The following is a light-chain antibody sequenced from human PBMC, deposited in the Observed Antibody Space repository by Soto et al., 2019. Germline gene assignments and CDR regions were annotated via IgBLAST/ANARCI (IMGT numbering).Light chain of an antibody. Sequence: EIVLTQSPSTLSSFPGDRVTLSCRASQYINTRLAWYQHRPGQAPRLLIYQTSIRAAGIPARFSASGSGTDFTLTISRLEPEDFAVYYCQQYGSSPPVTFGPGTKVDIK. J-gene: IGKJ3*01. CDR2: QTS. V-gene: IGKV3-20*01. CDR3: QQYGSSPPVT. CDR1: QYINTR.